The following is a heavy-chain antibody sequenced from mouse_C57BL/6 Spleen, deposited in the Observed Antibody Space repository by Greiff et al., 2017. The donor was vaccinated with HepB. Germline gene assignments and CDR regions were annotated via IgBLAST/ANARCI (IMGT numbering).Heavy chain of an antibody. CDR2: IYPGSGST. CDR1: GYTFTSYW. CDR3: ARRGTTVVASRYAMDY. V-gene: IGHV1-55*01. Sequence: QVQLQQPGAELVKPGASVKMSCKASGYTFTSYWITWVKQRPGQGLEWIGDIYPGSGSTNYNEKFKSKATLTVDTSSSTAYMQLSSLTSEDSAVYYCARRGTTVVASRYAMDYRGQGTSVTVSS. D-gene: IGHD1-1*01. J-gene: IGHJ4*01.